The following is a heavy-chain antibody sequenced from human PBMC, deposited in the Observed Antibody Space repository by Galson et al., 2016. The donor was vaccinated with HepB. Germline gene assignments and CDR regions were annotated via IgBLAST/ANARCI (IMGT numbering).Heavy chain of an antibody. CDR2: AWFDESDK. CDR1: GFNFNNYG. CDR3: VGDPGMDGGMDV. D-gene: IGHD3-10*01. J-gene: IGHJ6*02. Sequence: SLRLSCAASGFNFNNYGMHWVRKAPGKGLEWVAVAWFDESDKYYEDSVKSRFSISRDKFKNTAHLYMNILRVEDTDLYYCVGDPGMDGGMDVWGQGTTVTVSS. V-gene: IGHV3-33*01.